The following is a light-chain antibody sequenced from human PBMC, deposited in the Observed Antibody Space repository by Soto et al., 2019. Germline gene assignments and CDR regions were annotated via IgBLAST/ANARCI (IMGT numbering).Light chain of an antibody. Sequence: EIVMTQSPATLSVSPGERATLSCRASQSVSSNLAWYQQKPGQAPRLLMYGASTRATGLPDRFSGSGSGTEFNLTISSLQSEDFAVYYCQQDNNWPPWTVGQGTKVDIK. CDR3: QQDNNWPPWT. CDR2: GAS. V-gene: IGKV3-15*01. CDR1: QSVSSN. J-gene: IGKJ1*01.